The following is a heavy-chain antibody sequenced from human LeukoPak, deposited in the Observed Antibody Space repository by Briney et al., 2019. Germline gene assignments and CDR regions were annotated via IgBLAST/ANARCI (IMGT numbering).Heavy chain of an antibody. Sequence: SETLSLTCTVSGGSIGSGTYYWTWLRQPAGKGLEWIGRFYTGGSTNYNPSLRSRVSISLDMSKNQFSLKMSSVTAADTAVYYCARDLVVAGSWFDPWGQGTLVTVSS. D-gene: IGHD6-19*01. CDR1: GGSIGSGTYY. J-gene: IGHJ5*02. CDR3: ARDLVVAGSWFDP. V-gene: IGHV4-61*02. CDR2: FYTGGST.